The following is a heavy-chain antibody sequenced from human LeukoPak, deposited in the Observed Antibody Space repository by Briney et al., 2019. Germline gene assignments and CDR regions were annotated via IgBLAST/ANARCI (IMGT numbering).Heavy chain of an antibody. J-gene: IGHJ4*02. V-gene: IGHV4-59*01. CDR3: AAGYSSGWYPAGIDY. CDR1: GGSISSYY. CDR2: IYYSGST. Sequence: SETLSLTCTVSGGSISSYYWSWIRQPPGKGLEWIGYIYYSGSTNYDPSLKSRVTISVDTSKNQFSLKLSSVTAADTAVYYCAAGYSSGWYPAGIDYWGQGTLVTVFS. D-gene: IGHD6-19*01.